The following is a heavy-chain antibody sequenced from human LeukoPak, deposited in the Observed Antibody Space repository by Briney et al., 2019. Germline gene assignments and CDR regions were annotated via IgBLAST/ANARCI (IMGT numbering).Heavy chain of an antibody. CDR3: ASELGYCSSTSCYGVQH. D-gene: IGHD2-2*01. CDR2: INPSGGST. Sequence: ASVKVSCKASGYTFTSYYMHWVRQAPGQGLEWMGIINPSGGSTSYAQKFQGRVTMTGDMSTSTVYMELSSLRSEDTAVYYCASELGYCSSTSCYGVQHWGQGTLVTVSS. CDR1: GYTFTSYY. J-gene: IGHJ1*01. V-gene: IGHV1-46*01.